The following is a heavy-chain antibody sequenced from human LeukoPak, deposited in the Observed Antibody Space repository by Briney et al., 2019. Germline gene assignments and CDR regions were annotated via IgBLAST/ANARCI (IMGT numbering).Heavy chain of an antibody. CDR3: AIIWNYYDSSGYSD. CDR2: ISSSSYI. CDR1: GFTFSSYS. J-gene: IGHJ4*02. V-gene: IGHV3-21*01. Sequence: GGSLRLSCAASGFTFSSYSMNWVRQAPGKGLEWVSSISSSSYIYYADSVKGRFTISRDSAKNSLYLQMNSLRAEDTAVYYCAIIWNYYDSSGYSDWGQGTLVTVSS. D-gene: IGHD3-22*01.